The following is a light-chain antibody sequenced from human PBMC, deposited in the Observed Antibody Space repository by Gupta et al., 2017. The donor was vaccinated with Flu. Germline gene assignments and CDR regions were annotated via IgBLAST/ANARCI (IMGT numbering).Light chain of an antibody. CDR2: GAS. V-gene: IGKV1-39*01. J-gene: IGKJ1*01. CDR3: LQSIRFYLT. Sequence: LGTASNLLIYGASSWQSGVPSRFSGSGTGTDFSLTISSLPPEVFATYYCLQSIRFYLTFGQGNTVEI.